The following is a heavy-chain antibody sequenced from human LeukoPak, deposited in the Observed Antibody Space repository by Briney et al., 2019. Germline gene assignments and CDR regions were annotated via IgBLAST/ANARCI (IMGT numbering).Heavy chain of an antibody. Sequence: SVKVSCKASGGTFSSYAISWVRQAPGQGLEWMGGIIPIFGTANYAQKFQGRVTITADESTSTAYMELSSLRSEDTAVYYCVRDQGSLYSSSWKGTFDYWGQGTLVTVSS. CDR2: IIPIFGTA. CDR3: VRDQGSLYSSSWKGTFDY. CDR1: GGTFSSYA. V-gene: IGHV1-69*13. J-gene: IGHJ4*02. D-gene: IGHD6-13*01.